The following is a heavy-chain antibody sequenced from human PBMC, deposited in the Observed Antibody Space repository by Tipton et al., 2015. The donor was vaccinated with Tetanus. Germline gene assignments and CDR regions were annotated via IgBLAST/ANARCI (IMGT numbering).Heavy chain of an antibody. D-gene: IGHD2-2*01. CDR2: VHYTGDT. J-gene: IGHJ4*02. CDR1: GGSITSSDYF. V-gene: IGHV4-39*01. Sequence: LRLSCTVSGGSITSSDYFWGWIRQPPGKGLEWIANVHYTGDTYYSPSLQSRVTISVDTSKNQFSLRLNSVTAVDTAVYYCAKSDRVTRTSWYFHDWGQGTLVTVSS. CDR3: AKSDRVTRTSWYFHD.